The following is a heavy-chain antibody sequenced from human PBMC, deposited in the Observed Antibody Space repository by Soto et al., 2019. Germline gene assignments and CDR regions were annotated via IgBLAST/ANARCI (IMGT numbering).Heavy chain of an antibody. Sequence: GGSLRLSCAASGFTFSTYTMNWVRQAPGKGLEWVSSISSSSNYIYYVDSVKGRFTISRDNAKNSLYLQMDSLRAEDTAVYHCARDQDRYFYYGMDVWGQGTTVTVS. J-gene: IGHJ6*02. V-gene: IGHV3-21*01. CDR1: GFTFSTYT. CDR2: ISSSSNYI. CDR3: ARDQDRYFYYGMDV.